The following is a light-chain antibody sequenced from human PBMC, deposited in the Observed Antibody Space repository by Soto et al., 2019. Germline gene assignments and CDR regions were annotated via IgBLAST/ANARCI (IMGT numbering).Light chain of an antibody. J-gene: IGKJ2*01. CDR2: AAS. CDR1: QGVSSY. CDR3: QQFYSSPPT. V-gene: IGKV1-9*01. Sequence: DIQLTQSPSFLSASAGDRVTITCRASQGVSSYLAWYHQKPGNAPKLLISAASTLQSGVPSRFSGSGSGTEFTLTISSLQPEDFATLYCQQFYSSPPTFGQGTKLEIK.